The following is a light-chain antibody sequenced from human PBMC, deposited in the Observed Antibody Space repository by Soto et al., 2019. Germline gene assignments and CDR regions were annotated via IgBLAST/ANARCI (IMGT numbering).Light chain of an antibody. CDR2: KAS. CDR1: QSISSW. J-gene: IGKJ4*01. V-gene: IGKV1-5*03. Sequence: DSQMTQYPSTLSASLGDTVTITCRAGQSISSWLAWYHQKPGKAPKLLISKASTLQSGVPPRFSGSGSGTEFALTISSLQPDDFATYYCQQYESYPMTFGGGTKVEIK. CDR3: QQYESYPMT.